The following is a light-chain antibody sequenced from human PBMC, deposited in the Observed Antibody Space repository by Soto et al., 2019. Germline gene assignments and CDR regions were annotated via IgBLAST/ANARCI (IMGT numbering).Light chain of an antibody. J-gene: IGKJ2*01. CDR1: QSVSSSY. CDR3: QQYGSSGYT. V-gene: IGKV3-20*01. CDR2: GAS. Sequence: EIVLTQSPGTLSLSPGERATLSCRASQSVSSSYLAWYQQKPGQAPRLLIYGASSRATGIPDRFSGSGSGTDFTLTISSREPEDFAVYYCQQYGSSGYTFGQGTKLEIK.